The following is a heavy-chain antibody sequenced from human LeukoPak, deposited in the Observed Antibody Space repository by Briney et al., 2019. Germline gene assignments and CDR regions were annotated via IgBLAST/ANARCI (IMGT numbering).Heavy chain of an antibody. Sequence: PSETLSLTCTVSGGSIRSNTYCWAWIRQSPGRGLEWIGSFYYAGSTDDSPSLKSRVVISEDPSKSQFALTLRSVPPADTAIHYCARANPLSSYYYLDVWGKGTTVSVSS. CDR2: FYYAGST. J-gene: IGHJ6*03. CDR1: GGSIRSNTYC. CDR3: ARANPLSSYYYLDV. V-gene: IGHV4-39*06.